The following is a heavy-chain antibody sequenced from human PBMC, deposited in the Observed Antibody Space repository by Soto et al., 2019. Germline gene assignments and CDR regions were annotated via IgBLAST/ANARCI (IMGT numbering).Heavy chain of an antibody. CDR2: IIPIFGTA. Sequence: SVKVSCKASGGTFSSYAISWVRQAPGQGLEWMGGIIPIFGTANYAQKFQGRVTITADESTSTAYMELNSLTSEDTAIYYCARMESFGSLNWFDPWGQGTLVTVSS. V-gene: IGHV1-69*13. CDR1: GGTFSSYA. D-gene: IGHD5-18*01. J-gene: IGHJ5*02. CDR3: ARMESFGSLNWFDP.